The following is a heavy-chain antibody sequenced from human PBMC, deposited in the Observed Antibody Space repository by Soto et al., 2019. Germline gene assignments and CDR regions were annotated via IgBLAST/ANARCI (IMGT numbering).Heavy chain of an antibody. CDR3: SITSDFWRGYSGYYCMEV. Sequence: XGSPRLSCAASVFTFSSYGMHCVRHSPGKWLEWVAVISYDGSNKYYADSVKGRFTISRDNSKNTLYLQMNSLRAEDTAVSSCSITSDFWRGYSGYYCMEVWGPGTTDILSS. V-gene: IGHV3-30*03. CDR2: ISYDGSNK. D-gene: IGHD3-3*01. J-gene: IGHJ6*01. CDR1: VFTFSSYG.